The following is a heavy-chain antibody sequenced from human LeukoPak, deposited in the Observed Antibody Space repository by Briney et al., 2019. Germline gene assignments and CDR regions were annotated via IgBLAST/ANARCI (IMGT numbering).Heavy chain of an antibody. D-gene: IGHD6-13*01. J-gene: IGHJ4*02. Sequence: PSETLSLTCTVSGASFSSSTYYWGWIRQPPGKGLEWIGSIYYSGSTYYNPSLKSRVTMSVDTSKNQFTLKLSSVTAADTAVYYCARHAGGISATGTRPFDYWGQGTLVTVSS. CDR2: IYYSGST. CDR3: ARHAGGISATGTRPFDY. CDR1: GASFSSSTYY. V-gene: IGHV4-39*01.